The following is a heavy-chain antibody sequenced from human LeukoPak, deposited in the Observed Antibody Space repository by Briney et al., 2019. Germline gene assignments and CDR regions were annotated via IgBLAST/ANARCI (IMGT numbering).Heavy chain of an antibody. CDR2: ISGSGGST. J-gene: IGHJ6*03. CDR1: GFTFSSYG. Sequence: PGGSLRLSCAASGFTFSSYGMSWVRQAPGKGLEWVSAISGSGGSTGYADSVKGRFTISRDNAKNSLYLQMNSLRAEDTALYYCARDGYYSNSYYYMDVWGKGTTVTISS. D-gene: IGHD4-11*01. CDR3: ARDGYYSNSYYYMDV. V-gene: IGHV3-20*04.